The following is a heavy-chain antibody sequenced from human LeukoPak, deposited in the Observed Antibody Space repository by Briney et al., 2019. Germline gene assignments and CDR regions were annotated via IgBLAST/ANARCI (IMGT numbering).Heavy chain of an antibody. CDR3: ARGTPYSRTMDY. J-gene: IGHJ4*02. D-gene: IGHD1-26*01. CDR1: GGSISSHY. Sequence: PSETLSLTCTVSGGSISSHYWSWIRQPPGKGLEWIGYIYYSGSTNYNPSLKSRVTISVDTSKNQFSLKLSSVTAADTAVYYCARGTPYSRTMDYWGQGTLVTVSS. V-gene: IGHV4-59*11. CDR2: IYYSGST.